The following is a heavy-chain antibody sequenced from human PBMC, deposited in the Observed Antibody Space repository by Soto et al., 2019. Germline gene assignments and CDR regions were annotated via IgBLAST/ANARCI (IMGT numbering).Heavy chain of an antibody. Sequence: KTSETLSLTCTVSGGSISSYYWSWIRQPPGKGLEWIGYIYYSGSTNYNPSLKSRVTISVDTSKNQFSLKLSSVTAADTAVYYCARLTYDSSGYPFDYWGQGTLVTVSS. D-gene: IGHD3-22*01. CDR2: IYYSGST. V-gene: IGHV4-59*01. CDR3: ARLTYDSSGYPFDY. CDR1: GGSISSYY. J-gene: IGHJ4*02.